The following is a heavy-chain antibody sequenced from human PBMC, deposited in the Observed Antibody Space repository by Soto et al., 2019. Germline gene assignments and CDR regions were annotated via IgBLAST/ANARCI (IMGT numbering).Heavy chain of an antibody. V-gene: IGHV4-30-4*01. J-gene: IGHJ5*02. Sequence: PSETLSLTCSVSGVSISSGDYYWSWIRQPPGKGLEWIGYIYYSGSTYYNPSLKSRLTISIDRSKNQFSLKLSSVTAADTAVYYCARASYRSSWYWFAPWGQGTLVTVSS. CDR1: GVSISSGDYY. D-gene: IGHD6-13*01. CDR2: IYYSGST. CDR3: ARASYRSSWYWFAP.